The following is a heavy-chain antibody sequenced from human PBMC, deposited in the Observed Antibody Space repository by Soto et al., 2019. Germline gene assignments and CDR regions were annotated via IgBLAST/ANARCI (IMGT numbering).Heavy chain of an antibody. CDR3: AVVWEPRNGHDAFDI. D-gene: IGHD1-26*01. J-gene: IGHJ3*02. V-gene: IGHV1-8*01. Sequence: ASVKVSCKASGYTFTSYDINWLRQATGQGLEWMGWMNPNSGNTGYAQKFQGRVTMTRNTSISTAYMELSSLRSEDTAVYYCAVVWEPRNGHDAFDIWGQGTMVTVSS. CDR1: GYTFTSYD. CDR2: MNPNSGNT.